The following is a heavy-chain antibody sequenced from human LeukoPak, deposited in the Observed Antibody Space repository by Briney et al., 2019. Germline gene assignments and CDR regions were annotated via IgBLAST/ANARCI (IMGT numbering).Heavy chain of an antibody. Sequence: PSETLSLTCTVSGGSISSSGYFWGWIRQPPGKGLEWIGSISHSGTTYYNPSLKSRITISHDTSKNQFSLKVNSVTAADTASYYCTREEGGTTVDYWGQGTLVTVSS. V-gene: IGHV4-39*07. J-gene: IGHJ4*02. CDR2: ISHSGTT. D-gene: IGHD1-1*01. CDR1: GGSISSSGYF. CDR3: TREEGGTTVDY.